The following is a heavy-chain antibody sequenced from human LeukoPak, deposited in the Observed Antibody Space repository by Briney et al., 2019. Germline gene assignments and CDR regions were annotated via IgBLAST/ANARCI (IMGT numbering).Heavy chain of an antibody. CDR2: IGGSGDRP. J-gene: IGHJ4*02. CDR1: GFSFNNYA. D-gene: IGHD6-19*01. V-gene: IGHV3-23*01. Sequence: PGGSLRLSCAASGFSFNNYAMSWVRQAPGKGLEWVSSIGGSGDRPYYADSVKGRFTISRDTSKNTLYLQMNSLRTEDTAIYYCAKCASRSVAGSDSWGQGTLVTVFS. CDR3: AKCASRSVAGSDS.